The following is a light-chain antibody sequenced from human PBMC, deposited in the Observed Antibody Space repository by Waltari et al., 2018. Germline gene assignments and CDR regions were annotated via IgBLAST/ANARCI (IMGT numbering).Light chain of an antibody. CDR1: SSNIGAGYD. Sequence: QSRLTQPPSVSGAPGQRVTISCTGSSSNIGAGYDVHCYQLLPGTAPKLLIYGNSNRPSGVPDRFSGSKSGTSASLAITGLQAEDEAGYYCQSYDSSLSGSVFGGGTKLTVL. CDR3: QSYDSSLSGSV. J-gene: IGLJ2*01. CDR2: GNS. V-gene: IGLV1-40*01.